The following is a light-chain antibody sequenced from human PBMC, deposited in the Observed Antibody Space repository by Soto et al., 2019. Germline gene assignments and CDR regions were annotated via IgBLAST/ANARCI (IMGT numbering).Light chain of an antibody. CDR2: YDS. CDR3: QVWDSSSDHLYV. CDR1: NIGSKS. Sequence: SYELTQPPSVSVAPGKTARITCGGNNIGSKSVHWYQQKPGQAPVLVIYYDSDRPSGIPERFSGSNSENTATLTISRVEAGDEADYYCQVWDSSSDHLYVFGTGTKLTVL. J-gene: IGLJ1*01. V-gene: IGLV3-21*04.